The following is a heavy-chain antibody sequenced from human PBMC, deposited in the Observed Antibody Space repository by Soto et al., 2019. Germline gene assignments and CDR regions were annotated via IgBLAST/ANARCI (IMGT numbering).Heavy chain of an antibody. CDR1: GFTFDGYA. V-gene: IGHV3-30*04. D-gene: IGHD1-26*01. J-gene: IGHJ4*02. Sequence: GGSLRLSCAASGFTFDGYAMHWVRQAPGKGLEWVSVITYDGSNIYYADSVKGRLTISRDNSKNTLYLQMNSLRVEDTAVYYCVRNPYSGFPFDYWGQGTLVNVSS. CDR3: VRNPYSGFPFDY. CDR2: ITYDGSNI.